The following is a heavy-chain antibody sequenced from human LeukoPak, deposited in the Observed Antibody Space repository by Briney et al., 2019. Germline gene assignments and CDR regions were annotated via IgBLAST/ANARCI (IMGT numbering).Heavy chain of an antibody. CDR3: GRAYDFSRH. J-gene: IGHJ4*02. D-gene: IGHD3-3*01. V-gene: IGHV3-48*03. CDR2: ISSSGSTI. Sequence: GGSLRLSCAASGFTFSSYEMNWVRQAPGKGLEWVSYISSSGSTIYYADSVKGRFTISRDNAKNSLYLQMNSLRAEDTALYYCGRAYDFSRHWGQGTLVTVSS. CDR1: GFTFSSYE.